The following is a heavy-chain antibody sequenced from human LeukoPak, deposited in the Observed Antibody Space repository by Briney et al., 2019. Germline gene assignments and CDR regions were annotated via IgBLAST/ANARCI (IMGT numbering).Heavy chain of an antibody. CDR3: ARDGGIAVAAPYYFDY. J-gene: IGHJ4*02. V-gene: IGHV3-21*01. CDR1: GFTSSSYS. Sequence: GGSLRLSCAASGFTSSSYSMNWVRQTPGKGLEWVSSISSSCSYIYYADSVKGRFTISRDNAKHSLYLQMNSLRAEDTAVYYCARDGGIAVAAPYYFDYWGQGTLVTVSS. CDR2: ISSSCSYI. D-gene: IGHD6-19*01.